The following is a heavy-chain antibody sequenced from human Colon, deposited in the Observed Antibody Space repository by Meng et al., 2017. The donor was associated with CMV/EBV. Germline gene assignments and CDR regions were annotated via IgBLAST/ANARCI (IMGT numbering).Heavy chain of an antibody. V-gene: IGHV3-11*04. CDR1: GFTFSDYY. Sequence: GESLKISCATSGFTFSDYYMTWIRQAPGKGLQWISYISSSSNTIFYADSVKGRFTISRDNAKNTLYLQMNSLRAEDTAVYYCARESSSGIYSRGAFDIWGQGTMVTVSS. D-gene: IGHD1-26*01. CDR3: ARESSSGIYSRGAFDI. J-gene: IGHJ3*02. CDR2: ISSSSNTI.